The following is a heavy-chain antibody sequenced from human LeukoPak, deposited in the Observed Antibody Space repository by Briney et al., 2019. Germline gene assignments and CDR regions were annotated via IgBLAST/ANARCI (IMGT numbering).Heavy chain of an antibody. CDR3: AKSPVSSCRGSFCYPFDY. CDR2: ISGSGGST. V-gene: IGHV3-23*01. CDR1: GFTFSSYA. Sequence: GGSLRLSCAASGFTFSSYAMSWVRQAPGKGLEGVSAISGSGGSTYYADSVKGRFTISRDNSRNTLYLQMNTLRAEDTAVYFCAKSPVSSCRGSFCYPFDYWGQGNLVTVSS. J-gene: IGHJ4*02. D-gene: IGHD2-15*01.